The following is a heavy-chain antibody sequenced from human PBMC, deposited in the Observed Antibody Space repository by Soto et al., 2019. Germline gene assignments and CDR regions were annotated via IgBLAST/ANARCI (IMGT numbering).Heavy chain of an antibody. V-gene: IGHV4-31*03. CDR3: ARGTYYYDSSGYYHYYFDY. CDR2: IYNSGST. CDR1: GGSISSGGYY. D-gene: IGHD3-22*01. J-gene: IGHJ4*02. Sequence: SETLSLTCTVSGGSISSGGYYWSWIRQHPGKCLEWIGYIYNSGSTSYNPSLKSRLTISVDTSKNQFSLNLSSVTAADTAVYYCARGTYYYDSSGYYHYYFDYWGQGALVTVS.